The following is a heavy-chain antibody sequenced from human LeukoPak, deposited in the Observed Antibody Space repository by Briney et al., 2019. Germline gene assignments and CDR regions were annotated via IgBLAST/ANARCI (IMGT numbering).Heavy chain of an antibody. J-gene: IGHJ6*03. D-gene: IGHD1-14*01. CDR3: ARADTTPPARIYYYYMDV. CDR1: GGTFSSYA. CDR2: IIPLFGSA. Sequence: ASVKVSCKASGGTFSSYAISWVRQAPGQGLEWMGGIIPLFGSANYAQKVQGRVTITADESASTAYMELSSLRSEDTAVYYCARADTTPPARIYYYYMDVWGKGTTVTVSS. V-gene: IGHV1-69*13.